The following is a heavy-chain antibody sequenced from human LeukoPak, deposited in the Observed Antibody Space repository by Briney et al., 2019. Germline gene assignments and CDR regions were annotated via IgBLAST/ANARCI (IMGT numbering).Heavy chain of an antibody. D-gene: IGHD1-1*01. V-gene: IGHV4-59*01. CDR3: ARAVQLERPPPLIGYYYMDV. CDR2: SYYSGST. Sequence: PSETLSLTCTVSGGSISSYYWSWIRQPPGKGLEWIGYSYYSGSTNYNPSLKSRVTISVDTSKNQSSLKLSSVTAADTAVYYCARAVQLERPPPLIGYYYMDVWGRGTTVTVSS. CDR1: GGSISSYY. J-gene: IGHJ6*03.